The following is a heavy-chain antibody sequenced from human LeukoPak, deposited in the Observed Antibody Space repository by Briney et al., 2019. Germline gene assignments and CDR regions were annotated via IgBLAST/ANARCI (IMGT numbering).Heavy chain of an antibody. D-gene: IGHD4-17*01. V-gene: IGHV3-74*01. J-gene: IGHJ4*02. CDR2: ISGDGSTT. CDR1: GFTFSHYS. CDR3: ARGQYGDFR. Sequence: PGGSLRLSCVGSGFTFSHYSMYWVRQALGRGLVWVSRISGDGSTTTYADSVKGRFTISRDNPKTTLYLQMNSLRVEDTALYYCARGQYGDFRWGQGALVTVSS.